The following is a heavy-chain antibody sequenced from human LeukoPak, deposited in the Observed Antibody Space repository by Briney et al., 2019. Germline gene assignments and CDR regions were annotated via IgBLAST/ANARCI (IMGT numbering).Heavy chain of an antibody. CDR3: ARSDRELLGDY. J-gene: IGHJ4*02. D-gene: IGHD1-26*01. V-gene: IGHV1-18*01. CDR2: ISAYNGNT. Sequence: GASVKVSCRASGYTFTSYGISWVRQAPGQGPEGIGWISAYNGNTNYAQKLQGRVTMTTDTSTSTAYMELRSLRSDDTAVYYCARSDRELLGDYWGQGTLVTVSS. CDR1: GYTFTSYG.